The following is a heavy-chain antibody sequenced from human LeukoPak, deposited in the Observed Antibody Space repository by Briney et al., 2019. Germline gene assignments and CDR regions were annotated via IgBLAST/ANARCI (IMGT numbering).Heavy chain of an antibody. Sequence: SETLSLTCAVYGESFSGYYWSWIRQPPGKGLEWIGKINHSGSTNYNPSLKSRVTISVDTSKNQFSLKLSSVTAADTAVYYCARGVTIFGVVMTPFDYWGQGTLVTVSS. V-gene: IGHV4-34*01. CDR1: GESFSGYY. J-gene: IGHJ4*02. CDR2: INHSGST. D-gene: IGHD3-3*01. CDR3: ARGVTIFGVVMTPFDY.